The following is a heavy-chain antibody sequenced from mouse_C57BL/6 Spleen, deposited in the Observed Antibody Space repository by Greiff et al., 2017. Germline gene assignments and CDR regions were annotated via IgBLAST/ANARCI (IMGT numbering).Heavy chain of an antibody. CDR3: AGGKRGDFDY. D-gene: IGHD1-1*02. CDR2: IFPNSGST. V-gene: IGHV1-64*01. J-gene: IGHJ2*01. Sequence: VQLQQPGAELVKPGASVKLSCKASGYTFTSYWMHWVKQRPGQGLEWIGMIFPNSGSTNYNEKFKSKATLTADKSSSTAYMQRSSLTSEYSAVYYCAGGKRGDFDYWGQGTTLTVSS. CDR1: GYTFTSYW.